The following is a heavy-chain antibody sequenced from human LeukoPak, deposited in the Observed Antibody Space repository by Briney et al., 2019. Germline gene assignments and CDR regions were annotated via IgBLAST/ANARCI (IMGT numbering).Heavy chain of an antibody. Sequence: GGSLRLSCAASGFTFSSHWMTWVRQAPGKGLEWVANIKQDGSKKNYVDSVKGRFTISRDNAKNSLYLQMNSLRAEDTAVYYCATPLDYYDSSGYHQGGDWGQGTPVTVSS. CDR3: ATPLDYYDSSGYHQGGD. J-gene: IGHJ4*02. CDR1: GFTFSSHW. CDR2: IKQDGSKK. V-gene: IGHV3-7*03. D-gene: IGHD3-22*01.